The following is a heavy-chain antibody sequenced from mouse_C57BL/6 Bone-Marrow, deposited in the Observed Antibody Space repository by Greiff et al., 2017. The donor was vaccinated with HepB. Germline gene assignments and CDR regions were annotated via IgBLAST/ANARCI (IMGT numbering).Heavy chain of an antibody. V-gene: IGHV1-74*01. CDR3: AKGNYYYGSSPYAMDY. CDR2: IHPSDSDT. J-gene: IGHJ4*01. CDR1: VYIDTISF. D-gene: IGHD1-1*01. Sequence: QVHLPPSFSYLFTPFSSVKVSFPSSVYIDTISFLPFVHQRPGQGLEWIGRIHPSDSDTNYNQKFKGKATLTVDKSSSTAYMQLSSLTSEDSAVYYYAKGNYYYGSSPYAMDYWGQGTSVTVSS.